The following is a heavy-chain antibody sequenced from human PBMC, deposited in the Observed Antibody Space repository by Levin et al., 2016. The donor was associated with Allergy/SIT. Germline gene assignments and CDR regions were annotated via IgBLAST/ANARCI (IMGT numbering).Heavy chain of an antibody. Sequence: WIRQPPGKALEWLALIFWDDDKRFSPSLKTRLTISKDTSKNQVVLTMTNMDPVDTATYYCARIFLPNLYYYDSSGYDYWGQGTLVTVSS. J-gene: IGHJ4*02. CDR2: IFWDDDK. D-gene: IGHD3-22*01. CDR3: ARIFLPNLYYYDSSGYDY. V-gene: IGHV2-70*01.